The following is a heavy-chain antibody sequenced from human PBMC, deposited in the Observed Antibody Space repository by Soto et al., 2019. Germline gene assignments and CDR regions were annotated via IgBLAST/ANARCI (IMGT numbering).Heavy chain of an antibody. J-gene: IGHJ3*01. Sequence: WIRQPPGKALEWLALIDWDDDKYYSTSLKTKLTISKDTYKNKVVLTMTNMDPVDTATYYCARYAYLAPTLAFWGQ. V-gene: IGHV2-70*13. CDR2: IDWDDDK. D-gene: IGHD3-16*01. CDR3: ARYAYLAPTLAF.